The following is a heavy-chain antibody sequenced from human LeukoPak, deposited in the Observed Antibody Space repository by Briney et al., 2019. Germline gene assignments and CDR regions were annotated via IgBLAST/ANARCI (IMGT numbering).Heavy chain of an antibody. CDR3: ARDRAWNYFDY. D-gene: IGHD3-3*01. V-gene: IGHV3-30*03. Sequence: GGSLRLSCAASGFTFSNAWMNWVRQAPGKGLEWVAIISNDGSRKYYAHSVEGRFTISRDNSKNTLYLQMDSLRAEDTAVYYCARDRAWNYFDYWGQGTLVTVSS. CDR1: GFTFSNAW. CDR2: ISNDGSRK. J-gene: IGHJ4*02.